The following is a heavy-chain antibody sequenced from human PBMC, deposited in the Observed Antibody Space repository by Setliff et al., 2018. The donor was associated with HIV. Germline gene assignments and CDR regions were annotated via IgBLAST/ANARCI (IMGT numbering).Heavy chain of an antibody. CDR1: GYSFTNYW. Sequence: PGESLKISCKGSGYSFTNYWVGWVRKMPGRGFEWMGIIYPIDSDTKYSPSFWGRVTISVDKSTNTAYLHWNSLRPADTAMYYCGRSGKSGELYAYWGQGTQVTVS. V-gene: IGHV5-51*01. CDR3: GRSGKSGELYAY. J-gene: IGHJ4*02. CDR2: IYPIDSDT. D-gene: IGHD3-10*01.